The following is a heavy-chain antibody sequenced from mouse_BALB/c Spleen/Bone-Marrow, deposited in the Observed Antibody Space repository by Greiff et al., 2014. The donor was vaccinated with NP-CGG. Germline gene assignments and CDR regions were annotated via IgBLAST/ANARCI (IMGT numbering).Heavy chain of an antibody. J-gene: IGHJ4*01. D-gene: IGHD1-2*01. CDR2: IWADGST. CDR1: GFSLTNYG. CDR3: ARITTATGAMDY. Sequence: VQLVESGPGLVAPSQSLSITCTVSGFSLTNYGVHWVRQPPGTGLEWLGVIWADGSTNYNSALMSRLSISKDNSKSQVFFKMNSLQTDDTAMYYCARITTATGAMDYWGQGTSVTVSS. V-gene: IGHV2-9*02.